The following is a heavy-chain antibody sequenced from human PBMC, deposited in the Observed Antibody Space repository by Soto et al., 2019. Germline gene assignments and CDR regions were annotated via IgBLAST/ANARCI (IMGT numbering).Heavy chain of an antibody. D-gene: IGHD2-2*01. CDR3: ARDRGGSGYCSSTSCPYYYYGMDV. J-gene: IGHJ6*02. V-gene: IGHV1-46*02. CDR2: INPSGGST. CDR1: GYTFNSYY. Sequence: QVQLVQSGAEVKKPGASVKVSCKASGYTFNSYYMHWVRQAPGQGLEWMGIINPSGGSTSYAQKFQGRVTMTRDTSTSTVYMELSSLRSEDTAVYYCARDRGGSGYCSSTSCPYYYYGMDVWGQGTTVTVSS.